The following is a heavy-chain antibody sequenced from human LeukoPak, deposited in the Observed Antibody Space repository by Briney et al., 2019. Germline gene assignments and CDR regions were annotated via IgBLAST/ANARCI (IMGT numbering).Heavy chain of an antibody. D-gene: IGHD6-19*01. V-gene: IGHV1-8*01. CDR1: GYTFTSYD. CDR2: MNPNSGNT. Sequence: ASVKVSCKASGYTFTSYDINWVRQATGQGLEWMGWMNPNSGNTGYAQKFQGRVTMTRNTSISIAYMELSSLRSEDTAVYYCARGLKKRDSSGLIYYFDYWGQGTLVTVSS. J-gene: IGHJ4*02. CDR3: ARGLKKRDSSGLIYYFDY.